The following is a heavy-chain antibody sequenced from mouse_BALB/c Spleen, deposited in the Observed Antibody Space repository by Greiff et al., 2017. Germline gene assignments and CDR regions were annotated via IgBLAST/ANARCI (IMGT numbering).Heavy chain of an antibody. CDR1: GYTFSSYW. CDR3: ARSDSYYFDY. V-gene: IGHV1-9*01. Sequence: QVQLQQSGAELMKPGASVKISCKATGYTFSSYWIEWVKQRPGHGLEWIGEILPGSGSTNYNEKFKGKATLTADTSSNTAYMQLSSLTSEDSAVYYCARSDSYYFDYWGQGTTLTVSS. J-gene: IGHJ2*01. CDR2: ILPGSGST.